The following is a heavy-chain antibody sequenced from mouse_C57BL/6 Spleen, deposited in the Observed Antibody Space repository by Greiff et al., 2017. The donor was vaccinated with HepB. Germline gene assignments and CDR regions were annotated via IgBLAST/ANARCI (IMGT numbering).Heavy chain of an antibody. V-gene: IGHV1-4*01. CDR3: ARSIDYYDYDVWFAY. D-gene: IGHD2-4*01. Sequence: VQRVESGAELARPGASVKMSCKASGYTFTSYTMHWVKQRPGQGLEWIGYINPSSGYTKYNQKFKDKATLTADKSSSTAYMQLSSLTSEDSAVYYCARSIDYYDYDVWFAYWGQGTLVTVSA. CDR2: INPSSGYT. CDR1: GYTFTSYT. J-gene: IGHJ3*01.